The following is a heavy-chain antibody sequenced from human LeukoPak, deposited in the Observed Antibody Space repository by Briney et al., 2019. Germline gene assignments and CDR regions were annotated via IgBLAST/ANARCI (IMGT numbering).Heavy chain of an antibody. CDR2: IIHILGIA. Sequence: ASVKVSCKASGGTFSSYAISWVRQAPGQGLEWMGRIIHILGIANYAQKFQGRVTITADKSTSTAYMELSSLRSEDTAVYYCARSSGYRADYFDYWGQGTLVTVSS. D-gene: IGHD6-13*01. CDR3: ARSSGYRADYFDY. V-gene: IGHV1-69*04. CDR1: GGTFSSYA. J-gene: IGHJ4*02.